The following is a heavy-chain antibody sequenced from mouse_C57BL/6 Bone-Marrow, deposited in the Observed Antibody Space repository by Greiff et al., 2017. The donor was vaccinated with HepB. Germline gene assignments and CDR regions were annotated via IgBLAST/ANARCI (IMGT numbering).Heavy chain of an antibody. D-gene: IGHD1-1*01. Sequence: GQLVESGGGLVKPGGSLKLSCAASGFTFSSYAMSWVRQTPEKRLEWVATISDGGSYTYYPDNVKGRFTISRDNAKNNLYLQMSHLKSEDTAMYYGASEGATVVARYFDVWGTGTTVTVSS. CDR2: ISDGGSYT. J-gene: IGHJ1*03. CDR1: GFTFSSYA. V-gene: IGHV5-4*01. CDR3: ASEGATVVARYFDV.